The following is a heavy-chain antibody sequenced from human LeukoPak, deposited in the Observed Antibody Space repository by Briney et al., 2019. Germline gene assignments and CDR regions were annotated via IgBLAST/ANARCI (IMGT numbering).Heavy chain of an antibody. CDR3: ARDESVRADGYQSY. CDR2: INPNSGGT. CDR1: GYTFTGYY. J-gene: IGHJ4*02. V-gene: IGHV1-2*02. Sequence: GASVTVSCKASGYTFTGYYMHWVRQAPGQGLEWMGWINPNSGGTNYAQKFQGRATMTRDTSISTAYMELSRLRSDDTAVYYCARDESVRADGYQSYWGQGTLVTVSS. D-gene: IGHD3-22*01.